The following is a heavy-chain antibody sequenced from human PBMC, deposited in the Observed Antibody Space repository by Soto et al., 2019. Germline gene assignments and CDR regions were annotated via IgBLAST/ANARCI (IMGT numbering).Heavy chain of an antibody. Sequence: EVQLVESGGGLVQPGGSLRLSCAASGFTFSNFWMTWVRQAPGKGLEWVATIKQDGSEKHYVDSVKGRFSISRDNAKHSLDLQMNNLRGEDTAVYYCARDSPEMAGTYYHYGMDVWGRGTTITVSS. CDR2: IKQDGSEK. V-gene: IGHV3-7*01. J-gene: IGHJ6*02. D-gene: IGHD1-1*01. CDR3: ARDSPEMAGTYYHYGMDV. CDR1: GFTFSNFW.